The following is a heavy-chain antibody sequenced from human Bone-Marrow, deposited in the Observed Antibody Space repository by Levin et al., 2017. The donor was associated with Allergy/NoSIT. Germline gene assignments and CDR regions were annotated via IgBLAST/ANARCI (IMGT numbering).Heavy chain of an antibody. D-gene: IGHD4-11*01. CDR2: IKSTTDGGAA. Sequence: GGSLRLSCAASGFNFNYAWMTWVRQAPGGGLEWVGRIKSTTDGGAADLAAPVRGRFTISRDDFRNTIYLQMTSLKTDDTAVYYFATDRDASKTFDSWGQGTLVTVSS. V-gene: IGHV3-15*01. CDR3: ATDRDASKTFDS. CDR1: GFNFNYAW. J-gene: IGHJ4*02.